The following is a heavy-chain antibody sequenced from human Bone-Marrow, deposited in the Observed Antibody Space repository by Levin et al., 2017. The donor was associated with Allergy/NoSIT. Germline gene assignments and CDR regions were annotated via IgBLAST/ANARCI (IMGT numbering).Heavy chain of an antibody. J-gene: IGHJ3*02. D-gene: IGHD2-15*01. CDR1: GFTFSSYW. Sequence: GESLKISCATSGFTFSSYWMHWVRQAPGKGLVWVSRPDGDGRGTSYADSVKGRFTISRDNAKNTLYLQMNSLRAEDTAVYYCTREDCSGGGGHHTDAFDIWGQGTMVTVSS. CDR2: PDGDGRGT. CDR3: TREDCSGGGGHHTDAFDI. V-gene: IGHV3-74*01.